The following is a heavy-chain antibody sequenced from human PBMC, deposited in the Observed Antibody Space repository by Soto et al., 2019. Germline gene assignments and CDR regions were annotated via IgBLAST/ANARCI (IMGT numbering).Heavy chain of an antibody. J-gene: IGHJ6*04. CDR1: GLTFSSYW. Sequence: VQLVESGGGLVKPGGSLRLSCAASGLTFSSYWMQWVRQTPGKGLEWVGRITNDGKSAYYADSVKGRLTTSRDNAKNTLYLQKNGRRDDDTSVFYCARDMWGGPDIWGNGTTVIVTS. V-gene: IGHV3-74*01. CDR3: ARDMWGGPDI. D-gene: IGHD1-26*01. CDR2: ITNDGKSA.